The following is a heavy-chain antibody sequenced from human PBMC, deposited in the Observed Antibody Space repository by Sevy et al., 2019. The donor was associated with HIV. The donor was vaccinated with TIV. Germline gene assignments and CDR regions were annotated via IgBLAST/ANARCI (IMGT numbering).Heavy chain of an antibody. CDR1: GFTFSTYT. Sequence: GGSLRLSCAASGFTFSTYTMNWVRQAPGKGLEWVSSISSSSSYIYYDDSVKGRFTISRDNAKNSLYLQMNSLRVEDTAVYYCARAAYYCSTTSCYIDYWGQGTLVTVSS. D-gene: IGHD2-2*02. CDR3: ARAAYYCSTTSCYIDY. CDR2: ISSSSSYI. J-gene: IGHJ4*02. V-gene: IGHV3-21*01.